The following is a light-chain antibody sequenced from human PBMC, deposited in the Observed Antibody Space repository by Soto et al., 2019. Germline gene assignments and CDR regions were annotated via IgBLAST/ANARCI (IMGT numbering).Light chain of an antibody. CDR3: QQYDNWPRT. V-gene: IGKV3D-15*01. CDR2: GAS. J-gene: IGKJ1*01. Sequence: EIVLTQSPATLSFSPGERATLSCRASQSVSTNLAWYQQKPAQAPRLLIHGASTRATGIPARFSGSGSGTDFTLTISSLQSEDLAVYYCQQYDNWPRTFGQGTKVDIK. CDR1: QSVSTN.